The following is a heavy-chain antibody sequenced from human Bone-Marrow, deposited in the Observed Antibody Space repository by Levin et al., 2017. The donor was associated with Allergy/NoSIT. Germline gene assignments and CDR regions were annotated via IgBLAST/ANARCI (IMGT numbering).Heavy chain of an antibody. D-gene: IGHD4-17*01. CDR3: ARDPSDYGDLRDY. J-gene: IGHJ4*02. V-gene: IGHV3-33*01. CDR2: IWYDGSNK. CDR1: GSTFSTYG. Sequence: SCAASGSTFSTYGMHWVRQAPGKGLEWVALIWYDGSNKYYADSVKGRFTISRDNSKNMLYLQMNSLRAEDTAMYYCARDPSDYGDLRDYWGQGTLVTVSS.